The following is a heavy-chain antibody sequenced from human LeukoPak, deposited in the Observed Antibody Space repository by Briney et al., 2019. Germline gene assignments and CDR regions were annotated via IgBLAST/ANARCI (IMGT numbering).Heavy chain of an antibody. CDR3: ARGEWELFFDY. D-gene: IGHD1-26*01. J-gene: IGHJ4*02. CDR2: INLNSVGK. CDR1: GYTFTGYY. Sequence: ASVTVSCKASGYTFTGYYMPWERQAPGQGLEWMGVINLNSVGKKHAQKFQVRVTMTRDPSITTAYMELSRLRSDDTGVYYCARGEWELFFDYWGQGTLVTVSS. V-gene: IGHV1-2*02.